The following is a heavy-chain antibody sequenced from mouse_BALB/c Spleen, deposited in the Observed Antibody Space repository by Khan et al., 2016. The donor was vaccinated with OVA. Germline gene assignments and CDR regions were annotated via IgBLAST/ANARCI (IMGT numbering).Heavy chain of an antibody. CDR1: GYSFTSYW. J-gene: IGHJ4*01. CDR2: IYPGTGST. D-gene: IGHD2-5*01. CDR3: ARSDYYSTYSMDY. Sequence: QVQLQESGPELVRPGASVKLSCKTSGYSFTSYWIHWVKQRPGQGLAWIGRIYPGTGSTYYNERFKGKATMTADKSSTTAFMQLSSLKSEDSAVLFDARSDYYSTYSMDYWGQGTSVTVSS. V-gene: IGHV1S132*01.